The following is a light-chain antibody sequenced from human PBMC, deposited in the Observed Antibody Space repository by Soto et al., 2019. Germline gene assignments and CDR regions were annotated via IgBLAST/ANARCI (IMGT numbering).Light chain of an antibody. J-gene: IGKJ2*01. CDR2: ATS. CDR1: QSVDSTY. V-gene: IGKV3-20*01. CDR3: QQYDTSPPMYT. Sequence: EIVLTQSPATLSLSPGERATLSCRASQSVDSTYLSWSQQEPDQSPRLLIYATSTRAAGIPDRFSGSGSGTDFTLTISRLEPDDVAVYYCQQYDTSPPMYTFGQGTKVDIK.